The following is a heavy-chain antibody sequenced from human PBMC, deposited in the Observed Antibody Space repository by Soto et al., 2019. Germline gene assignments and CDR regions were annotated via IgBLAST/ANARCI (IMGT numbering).Heavy chain of an antibody. Sequence: ASVKVSCKASGYTFTSYGISWVRQAPGQGLEWMGWISAYSGNTNYAQKLQGRVTMTTDSSTSTAYMELRSLRSDDTAVYYCARRNRGRIVGATPGYYYYGMDVWGQGTTVTVSS. CDR3: ARRNRGRIVGATPGYYYYGMDV. CDR2: ISAYSGNT. J-gene: IGHJ6*02. V-gene: IGHV1-18*01. D-gene: IGHD1-26*01. CDR1: GYTFTSYG.